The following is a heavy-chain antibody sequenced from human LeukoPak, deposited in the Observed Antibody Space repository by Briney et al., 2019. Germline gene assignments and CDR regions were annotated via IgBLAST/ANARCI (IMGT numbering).Heavy chain of an antibody. J-gene: IGHJ5*02. CDR3: ARTQGWLDP. V-gene: IGHV4-4*02. CDR1: GGSISSSKW. CDR2: IYHSEST. Sequence: SSETLSLTCAVSGGSISSSKWWSWVRQPPGKGLEWIGEIYHSESTNYNPSLKRRVTISVDKFKNQFSLKLSSVTAADTAVYYCARTQGWLDPWGQGTLVTVSS.